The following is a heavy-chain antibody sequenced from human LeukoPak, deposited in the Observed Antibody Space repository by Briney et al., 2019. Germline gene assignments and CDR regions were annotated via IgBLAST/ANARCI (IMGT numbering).Heavy chain of an antibody. D-gene: IGHD6-13*01. CDR1: GYSFSNYW. J-gene: IGHJ4*02. V-gene: IGHV5-51*01. CDR2: VYPDDCDT. CDR3: ARPRGRQQLVPFDY. Sequence: GGSLKIFCKGSGYSFSNYWIGWGGQMPGKGVEWKGIVYPDDCDTRYCPSFQGQITISAAKSISTAYLQWSSLKTSDTAMYYCARPRGRQQLVPFDYWGQGTLVTVSS.